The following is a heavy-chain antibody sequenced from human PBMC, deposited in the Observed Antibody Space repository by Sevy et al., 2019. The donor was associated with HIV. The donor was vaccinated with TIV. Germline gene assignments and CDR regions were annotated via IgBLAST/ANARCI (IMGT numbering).Heavy chain of an antibody. CDR3: AKDGSRITMIVVAQYYFDY. CDR2: IRYDGSNK. J-gene: IGHJ4*02. V-gene: IGHV3-30*02. D-gene: IGHD3-22*01. CDR1: GFTFSSYG. Sequence: GGSLRLPCAASGFTFSSYGMHWVRQSPGKGLEWVAFIRYDGSNKYYADSVKGRFTFSRDNSKNTLYLQMNSLRAEDTAVYYCAKDGSRITMIVVAQYYFDYWGQGTLVTVSS.